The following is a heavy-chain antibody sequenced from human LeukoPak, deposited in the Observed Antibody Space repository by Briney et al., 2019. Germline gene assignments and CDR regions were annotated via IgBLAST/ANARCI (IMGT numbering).Heavy chain of an antibody. CDR2: ISSNGSTI. CDR1: GFTFSSYE. D-gene: IGHD2-2*01. J-gene: IGHJ4*02. Sequence: GGSLRLSCAASGFTFSSYEMNWVRQAPGKGLEWVSYISSNGSTIYYADSVKGRFTISRDNAKNSLYLQMNSLRAEDTAVYYCARGGYASNAFIVVVPAAMDYWGQGTLVTVSS. CDR3: ARGGYASNAFIVVVPAAMDY. V-gene: IGHV3-48*03.